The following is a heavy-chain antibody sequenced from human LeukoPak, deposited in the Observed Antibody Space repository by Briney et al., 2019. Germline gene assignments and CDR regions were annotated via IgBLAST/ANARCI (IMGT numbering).Heavy chain of an antibody. V-gene: IGHV3-7*01. J-gene: IGHJ4*02. Sequence: PPGGSLRLSCADSGFTFSSYWMSWVRQAPGKRLEWVANIKEDGSKKYYVDSVKGRFTISRDNAKNSLYLQMNSLRAEDTAVYYCAKDLDYDSSGVDYWGQGTLVTVSS. CDR3: AKDLDYDSSGVDY. D-gene: IGHD3-22*01. CDR1: GFTFSSYW. CDR2: IKEDGSKK.